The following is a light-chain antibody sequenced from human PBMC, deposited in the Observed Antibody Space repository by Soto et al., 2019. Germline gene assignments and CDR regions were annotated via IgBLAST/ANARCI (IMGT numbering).Light chain of an antibody. CDR2: GAS. CDR3: QQYNNWPFGYT. J-gene: IGKJ2*01. Sequence: EIVMTQSPATLSVSPGERATLSCRASQSVSSNLAWYQQKPGQAPRLLIYGASTRATGIPARFSGSGSGTEFTLTISRLQSEDFAVYYCQQYNNWPFGYTFGQGTKLEIK. V-gene: IGKV3-15*01. CDR1: QSVSSN.